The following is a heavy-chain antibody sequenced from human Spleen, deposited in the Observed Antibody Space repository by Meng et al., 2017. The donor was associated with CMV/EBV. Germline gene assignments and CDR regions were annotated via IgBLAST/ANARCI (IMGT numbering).Heavy chain of an antibody. J-gene: IGHJ3*02. D-gene: IGHD6-13*01. CDR3: ARYPASTWAFDI. V-gene: IGHV4-34*01. CDR1: GGSFSGYY. Sequence: GSLRLSCAVYGGSFSGYYWSWIRQPPGKGLEWIGEINHSGSTNYNPSLKSRVTISVETPKNQFSLKLSSVTAAATAVYYCARYPASTWAFDIWGQGTMVTVSS. CDR2: INHSGST.